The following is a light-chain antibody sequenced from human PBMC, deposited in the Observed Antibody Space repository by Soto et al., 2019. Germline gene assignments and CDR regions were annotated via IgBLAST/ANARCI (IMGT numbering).Light chain of an antibody. CDR3: SSYTSTTTWV. J-gene: IGLJ3*02. CDR1: SSDVGANNA. CDR2: EVR. Sequence: QSALTQPASESGSPGQSITISCTGTSSDVGANNAVSWYQQHPGKAPKLIIYEVRNRPPGVSNRFSGSKSGNAASLTISGLQDEDEADYYCSSYTSTTTWVFGGGTKLTVL. V-gene: IGLV2-14*01.